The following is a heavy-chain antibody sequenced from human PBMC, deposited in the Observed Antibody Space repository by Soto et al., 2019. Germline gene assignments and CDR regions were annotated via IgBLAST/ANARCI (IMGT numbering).Heavy chain of an antibody. CDR1: GGTFSTYS. Sequence: QVQLVQSGAEVKKPGSSVKVSCKASGGTFSTYSISWVRQAPGQGLEWMGGSIPLFGTANYAQKFQGRVTITADESTSTAYMELSSLRSEDTAVYYCARGGQHPKPSYCYTMDVWGQGTTVTVSS. D-gene: IGHD6-13*01. V-gene: IGHV1-69*01. J-gene: IGHJ6*02. CDR2: SIPLFGTA. CDR3: ARGGQHPKPSYCYTMDV.